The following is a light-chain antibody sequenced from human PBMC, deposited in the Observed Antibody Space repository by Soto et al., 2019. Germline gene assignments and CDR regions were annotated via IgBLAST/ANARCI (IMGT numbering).Light chain of an antibody. J-gene: IGKJ4*01. V-gene: IGKV3-11*01. CDR1: QSVGDY. CDR2: DAS. CDR3: QQREDWPRA. Sequence: EIVLTQSPATLSLSPGEISTLSCRASQSVGDYLGWYQQKPGQAPRLLIYDASQRATGVPARFSASGSGTDFTLTISSLEPEDFAIYYCQQREDWPRAFGGGTKVDIK.